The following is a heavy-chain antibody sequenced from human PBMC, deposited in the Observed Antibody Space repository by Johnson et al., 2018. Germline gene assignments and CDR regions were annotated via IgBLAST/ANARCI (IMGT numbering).Heavy chain of an antibody. CDR1: GFTFSSYA. D-gene: IGHD2-8*01. CDR3: ASDSPLIRGAFDI. CDR2: ISSDGSNQ. Sequence: QVQLVESGGGVVQPGRSLRLSCAASGFTFSSYAMHWVRQAPGKGLEWVTVISSDGSNQHYTDSVKGLFTISRDNSKNTLYLQMNSLRAEDKAMYYCASDSPLIRGAFDIWGQGTIVTVSS. J-gene: IGHJ3*02. V-gene: IGHV3-30-3*01.